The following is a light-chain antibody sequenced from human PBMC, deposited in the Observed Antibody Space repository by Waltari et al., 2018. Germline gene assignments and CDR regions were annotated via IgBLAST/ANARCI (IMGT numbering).Light chain of an antibody. CDR2: EGS. CDR3: CSYVAYSPVL. V-gene: IGLV2-23*01. Sequence: QSALTQPASVSGSPGQSITISCTGTSSDVGNYNLVSWYQQHPGKAPQLIICEGSKRPSGVSNRFSGSKFGNTASLTISGLQAEDEADYYCCSYVAYSPVLFGGGTKVTVL. J-gene: IGLJ2*01. CDR1: SSDVGNYNL.